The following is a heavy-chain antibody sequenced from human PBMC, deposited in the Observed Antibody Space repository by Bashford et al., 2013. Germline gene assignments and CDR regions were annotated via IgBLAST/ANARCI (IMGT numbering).Heavy chain of an antibody. D-gene: IGHD6-19*01. CDR2: IYPGDSDT. J-gene: IGHJ5*02. Sequence: WVRQMPGKGLEWMGIIYPGDSDTRYSPSFQGQVTISADKSISTAYLQWSSLKASDTAMYYCARLSGWPGAWWFDPWGQGTLVHRLL. CDR3: ARLSGWPGAWWFDP. V-gene: IGHV5-51*01.